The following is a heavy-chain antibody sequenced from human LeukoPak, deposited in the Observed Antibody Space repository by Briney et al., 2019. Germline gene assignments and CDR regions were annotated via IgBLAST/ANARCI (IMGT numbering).Heavy chain of an antibody. CDR3: ARGEYNWNYVRYFDY. D-gene: IGHD1-7*01. J-gene: IGHJ4*02. V-gene: IGHV4-34*01. Sequence: KPSETLSLTCAVYGGSFSGYYWSWIRQPPGKGLEWIGEINHSGSTNYNPSLKSRVTISVDTSKNQFSLKLSSVTAADTAVYYCARGEYNWNYVRYFDYWGQGTLVTVSS. CDR1: GGSFSGYY. CDR2: INHSGST.